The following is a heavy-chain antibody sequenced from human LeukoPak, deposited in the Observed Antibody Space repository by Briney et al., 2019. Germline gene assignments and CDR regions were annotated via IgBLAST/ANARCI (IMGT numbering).Heavy chain of an antibody. Sequence: GGSLRLSCAASGFTVSSNYMSWVRQAPGKGLEWVSVIYSGGSTYYADSVKGRFTVSRDNSKNTLYLQMNSLRAEDTAVYYCARVNSARGALDYWGQGTLVTVSS. CDR1: GFTVSSNY. CDR2: IYSGGST. CDR3: ARVNSARGALDY. D-gene: IGHD3-10*01. J-gene: IGHJ4*02. V-gene: IGHV3-53*01.